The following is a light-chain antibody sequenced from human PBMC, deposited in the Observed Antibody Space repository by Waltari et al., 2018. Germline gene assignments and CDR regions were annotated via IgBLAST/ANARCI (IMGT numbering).Light chain of an antibody. CDR1: QSVSSY. V-gene: IGKV3-11*01. CDR3: QQRSNWPLT. J-gene: IGKJ4*01. Sequence: DIVLTQSPDTLSLSPGERATLSCRASQSVSSYLAWYQQKRGQAPRLLIYGASNRATGIPARVSGSGSGTDVTLTISTLEPEDFAVYYCQQRSNWPLTFGGGTKVEIK. CDR2: GAS.